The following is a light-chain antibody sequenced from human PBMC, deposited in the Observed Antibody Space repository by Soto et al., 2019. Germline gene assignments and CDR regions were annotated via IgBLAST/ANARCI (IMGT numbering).Light chain of an antibody. Sequence: QSVLTQPPSASGTPGQRVTISCSGSSSNIGSNTVNWYQQLPGTAPKLLIYSNNQRPSGVPDRFSGSKSGTSASLAISGLQAEDEANYYCSSYITTDIRVFGTGTKVTVL. CDR1: SSNIGSNT. CDR2: SNN. CDR3: SSYITTDIRV. V-gene: IGLV1-44*01. J-gene: IGLJ1*01.